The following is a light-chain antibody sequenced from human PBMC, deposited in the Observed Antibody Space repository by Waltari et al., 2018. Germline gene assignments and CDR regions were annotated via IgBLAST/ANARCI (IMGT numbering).Light chain of an antibody. J-gene: IGKJ1*01. V-gene: IGKV1-27*01. CDR3: QKYDYAPLT. CDR1: QDISDS. CDR2: DAS. Sequence: DIQMTQSPSSLSASVGDRVTITCRASQDISDSLAWYQQKPGKVPKLLIFDASTLQSGVPSRFRGGGSGTDFTLTITSLQPEDVATYYCQKYDYAPLTFGQGTKVDVK.